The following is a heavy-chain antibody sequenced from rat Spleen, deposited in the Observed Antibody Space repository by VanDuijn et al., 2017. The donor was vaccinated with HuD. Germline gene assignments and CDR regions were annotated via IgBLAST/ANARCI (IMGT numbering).Heavy chain of an antibody. Sequence: VQLKESGPGLVQPSQTLSLTCTVSGFSLSNYGVLWVRQPPGKGLEWMGIMWSGGTTDYNSALKSRLSISRDTSKNQVFLKMNSLQTEDTATYYCARSYGGYTQHWFAYWGQGTLVTVSS. CDR2: MWSGGTT. J-gene: IGHJ3*01. CDR3: ARSYGGYTQHWFAY. D-gene: IGHD1-11*01. CDR1: GFSLSNYG. V-gene: IGHV2S63*01.